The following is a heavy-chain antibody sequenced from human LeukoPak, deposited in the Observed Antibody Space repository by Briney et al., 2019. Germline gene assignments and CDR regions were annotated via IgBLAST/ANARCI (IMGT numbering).Heavy chain of an antibody. V-gene: IGHV4-39*07. CDR3: ASTTMVRGVIILDY. D-gene: IGHD3-10*01. Sequence: SETLSLTCTVSGGSIGSSDSFWGWLRQPPGRGREWIGSIYYSGTTYYNPSLKSRLTISVDTSKNHFSLKLTSVTAADTAVYYCASTTMVRGVIILDYWGQGTLVTVSS. CDR2: IYYSGTT. CDR1: GGSIGSSDSF. J-gene: IGHJ4*02.